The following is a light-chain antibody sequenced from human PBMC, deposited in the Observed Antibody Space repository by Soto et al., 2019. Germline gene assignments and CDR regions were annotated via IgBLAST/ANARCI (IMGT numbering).Light chain of an antibody. Sequence: DIPLTQSPSSLSASVGDTVTITCRATRDINNFLAWYQERPGKAPKLLIYVSTLHSGVPPRFRGSGTGTDFTLTISGLQPEDFGTYYCQQFTSWTFGPGTLVDVK. J-gene: IGKJ1*01. V-gene: IGKV1-9*01. CDR2: VS. CDR1: RDINNF. CDR3: QQFTSWT.